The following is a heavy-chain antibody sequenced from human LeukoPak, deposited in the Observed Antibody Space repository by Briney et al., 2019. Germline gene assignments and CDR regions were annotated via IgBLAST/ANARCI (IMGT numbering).Heavy chain of an antibody. CDR2: IYPNSGGT. Sequence: ASVKVSCKASGYTFTAYYIHWVRQAPGQRPEWMGWIYPNSGGTEYAQKFQGRVTMARDTSITTGYMELSSLRSDDTAVYYCAREYSDYVSYFFDYWGQGTLVTVSS. D-gene: IGHD4-11*01. CDR1: GYTFTAYY. J-gene: IGHJ4*02. V-gene: IGHV1-2*02. CDR3: AREYSDYVSYFFDY.